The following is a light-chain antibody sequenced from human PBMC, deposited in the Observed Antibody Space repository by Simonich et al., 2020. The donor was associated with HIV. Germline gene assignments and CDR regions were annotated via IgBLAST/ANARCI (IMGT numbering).Light chain of an antibody. Sequence: QTVVTQEPSFSVSPGGTVTLTCGLSSGSVSTSYSPSWYQQTPGPAHRTLISSTNTRSSGVPDRFSGSILGNKAALTITGAQADDESDYYCVLYMGSGTVLFGGGTKLTVL. CDR2: STN. J-gene: IGLJ2*01. CDR3: VLYMGSGTVL. CDR1: SGSVSTSYS. V-gene: IGLV8-61*01.